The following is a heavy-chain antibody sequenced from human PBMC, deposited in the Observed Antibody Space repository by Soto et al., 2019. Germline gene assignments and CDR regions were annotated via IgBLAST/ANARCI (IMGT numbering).Heavy chain of an antibody. CDR3: ASGGCSGGSCYWYYFDY. J-gene: IGHJ4*02. V-gene: IGHV1-2*02. Sequence: ASVKVSCKASGYTFTGYYMHWVRQAPGQGLEWMGWINPNSGGTNYAQKFQGRVTVTRDTSISTAYMELSRLRSDDTAVYYCASGGCSGGSCYWYYFDYWGQGTLVTVSS. CDR2: INPNSGGT. CDR1: GYTFTGYY. D-gene: IGHD2-15*01.